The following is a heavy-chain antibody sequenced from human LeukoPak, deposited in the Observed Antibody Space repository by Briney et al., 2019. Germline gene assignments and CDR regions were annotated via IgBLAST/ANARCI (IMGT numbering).Heavy chain of an antibody. CDR2: IRQDGGVK. V-gene: IGHV3-7*03. J-gene: IGHJ4*02. CDR3: ARTVVVVVGASDYFDY. Sequence: GGSLRLSCAASGFTFSSYWMTWVRQAPGKGLEWVANIRQDGGVKYYMDSAKGRFTLSRDNAKSSLYLQMNSLRVEDTAMYFYARTVVVVVGASDYFDYWGQGTLVTVSS. CDR1: GFTFSSYW. D-gene: IGHD2-2*01.